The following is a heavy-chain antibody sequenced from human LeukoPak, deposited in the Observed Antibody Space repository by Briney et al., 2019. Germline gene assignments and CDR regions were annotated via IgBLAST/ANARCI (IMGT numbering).Heavy chain of an antibody. V-gene: IGHV3-53*01. CDR1: GFTVSSNS. CDR2: IYSDNT. J-gene: IGHJ3*02. Sequence: PGGSLRLSCTVSGFTVSSNSMSWVRQAPGKGLEWVSFIYSDNTHYSDSVKGRFTISRDNGRNSLYLQMNSLRADDTAVYYCARKPITGTTLGPFDMWGQGTMVTVSS. CDR3: ARKPITGTTLGPFDM. D-gene: IGHD1-7*01.